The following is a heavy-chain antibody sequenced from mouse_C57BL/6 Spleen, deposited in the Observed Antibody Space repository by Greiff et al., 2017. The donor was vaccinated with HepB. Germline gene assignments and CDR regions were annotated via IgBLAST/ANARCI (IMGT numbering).Heavy chain of an antibody. D-gene: IGHD2-5*01. V-gene: IGHV8-8*01. J-gene: IGHJ4*01. CDR2: IWWDDDK. Sequence: QVTLKESGPGILQPSQTLSLTCSFSGFSLSTFGMGVGWIRQPSGKGLEWLAHIWWDDDKYYNPALKSRLTISKDTSKNQVFLKIANVDTADTATYYCARMRWYSNSYYAMDYWGQGTSVTVSS. CDR1: GFSLSTFGMG. CDR3: ARMRWYSNSYYAMDY.